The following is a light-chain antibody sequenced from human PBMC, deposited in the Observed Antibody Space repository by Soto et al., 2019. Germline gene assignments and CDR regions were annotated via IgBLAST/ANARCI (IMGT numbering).Light chain of an antibody. V-gene: IGLV1-51*02. J-gene: IGLJ2*01. CDR3: GAWDNSLTGGV. Sequence: QSVLTQPPSVSAAPGQKVTLSCSGSSSNSGSNYVSWYRLLPGAAPKLLIYENYERPSGIPDRFSGSKSGTSATLGITGLQTGDEADYYCGAWDNSLTGGVFGGGTKLTVL. CDR1: SSNSGSNY. CDR2: ENY.